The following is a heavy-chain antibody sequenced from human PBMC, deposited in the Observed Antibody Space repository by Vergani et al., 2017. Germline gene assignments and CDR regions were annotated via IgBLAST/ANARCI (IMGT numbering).Heavy chain of an antibody. Sequence: QVQLVESGGGEVQPGRSLRLSCSAAGFPFSDYGVHWVRQAPGKGLEWVSVISYDGNKKNYADSVKGRFTISRDNSKNTLYLEMNALRAEDTALYYCARYCLTRVTTLDYYYMGVWGKGTTVTVSS. CDR1: GFPFSDYG. J-gene: IGHJ6*03. D-gene: IGHD1-1*01. V-gene: IGHV3-30*03. CDR2: ISYDGNKK. CDR3: ARYCLTRVTTLDYYYMGV.